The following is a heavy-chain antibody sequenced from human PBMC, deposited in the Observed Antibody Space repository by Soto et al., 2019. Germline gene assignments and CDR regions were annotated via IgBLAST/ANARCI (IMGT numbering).Heavy chain of an antibody. Sequence: ASVKVSCKTSGYTFTTYGITWVRQAPGQGLEWMGWISTNKGNTNYAQKFQGRVTMTTDTSTSTAYMELRSLRSDDTAMYYCATRSPEFDSWGQGTLVTVPQ. CDR1: GYTFTTYG. J-gene: IGHJ4*02. CDR2: ISTNKGNT. CDR3: ATRSPEFDS. V-gene: IGHV1-18*01.